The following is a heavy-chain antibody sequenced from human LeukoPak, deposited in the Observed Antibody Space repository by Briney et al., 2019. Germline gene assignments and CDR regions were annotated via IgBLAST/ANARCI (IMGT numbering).Heavy chain of an antibody. J-gene: IGHJ6*03. CDR1: GFTFSSYG. CDR3: AKSLESTNYYYHMDV. V-gene: IGHV3-23*01. Sequence: GGSLRLSCAASGFTFSSYGLSWVRQAPGKGLEWVSAISGSGGSTYYADSVKGRFTISRDNSKNTLYLQTNSLRAEDTAVYYCAKSLESTNYYYHMDVWGKGTTVTISS. CDR2: ISGSGGST. D-gene: IGHD2-2*01.